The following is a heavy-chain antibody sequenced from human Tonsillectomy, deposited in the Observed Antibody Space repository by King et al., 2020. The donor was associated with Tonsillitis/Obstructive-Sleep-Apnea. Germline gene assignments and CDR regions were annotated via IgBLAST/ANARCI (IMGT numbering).Heavy chain of an antibody. V-gene: IGHV3-30*04. J-gene: IGHJ6*02. CDR2: ISYDGSNK. D-gene: IGHD3-22*01. CDR3: ARVLQKADYYESSPWRGMDV. Sequence: VQLVESGGGVVQPGRSLRLSCAASGFTFSSYAMHWVRQAPGKGLEWVAVISYDGSNKYYADSVKGRFTISRDNSKNTLYLQMNSLRAEDTAVYYCARVLQKADYYESSPWRGMDVWGQGTTVTVSS. CDR1: GFTFSSYA.